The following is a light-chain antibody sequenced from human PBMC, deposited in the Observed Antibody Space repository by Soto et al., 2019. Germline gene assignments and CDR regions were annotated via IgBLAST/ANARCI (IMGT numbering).Light chain of an antibody. J-gene: IGKJ5*01. V-gene: IGKV3-15*01. CDR1: QSVSSN. Sequence: EVVMTQSPATMSVSPGERVTLSCRASQSVSSNLAWYQQKPGQATRLLISGASTRATGIPARFSGSGSGTEFTLTISTLQSEDFAVYYCQQYNNWPPVTFGQGTRLEIK. CDR3: QQYNNWPPVT. CDR2: GAS.